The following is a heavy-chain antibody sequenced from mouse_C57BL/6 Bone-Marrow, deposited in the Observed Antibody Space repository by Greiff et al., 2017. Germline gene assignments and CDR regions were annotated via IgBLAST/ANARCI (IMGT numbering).Heavy chain of an antibody. Sequence: EVMLVESGGGLVKPGGSLKLSCAASGFTFSDYGMHWVRQAPEKGLEWVAYISSGSSTIYYADTVKGRFTISRDNAKNTLFLQMTSLRSEDTAMYYCARRWLLRRGYAMDYWGQGTSVTVSS. CDR3: ARRWLLRRGYAMDY. CDR1: GFTFSDYG. D-gene: IGHD2-3*01. CDR2: ISSGSSTI. V-gene: IGHV5-17*01. J-gene: IGHJ4*01.